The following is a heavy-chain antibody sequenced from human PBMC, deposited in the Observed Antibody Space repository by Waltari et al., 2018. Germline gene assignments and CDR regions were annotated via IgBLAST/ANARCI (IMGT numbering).Heavy chain of an antibody. D-gene: IGHD6-19*01. V-gene: IGHV1-8*01. J-gene: IGHJ4*02. Sequence: QVQLVQSGAEVKKPGASVKVSCKASGYTFTSYALNWVRQATGQGLEWMGWMNPNSGNTGYAQKFQGRVTMTRNTSISTAYMELSSLRSEDTAVYYCARSYKLAVAAVDYWGQGTLVTVSS. CDR2: MNPNSGNT. CDR1: GYTFTSYA. CDR3: ARSYKLAVAAVDY.